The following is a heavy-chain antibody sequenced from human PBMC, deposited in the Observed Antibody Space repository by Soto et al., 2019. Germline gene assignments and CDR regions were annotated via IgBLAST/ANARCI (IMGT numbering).Heavy chain of an antibody. CDR3: AKVRGYSYGSGYYGMDV. CDR2: ISGSGGST. CDR1: GFTFSSYA. J-gene: IGHJ6*02. V-gene: IGHV3-23*01. D-gene: IGHD5-18*01. Sequence: GGSLRLSCAPSGFTFSSYAMSWVRQAPGKGLEWVSAISGSGGSTYYADSVKGRFTISRDNSKNTLYLQMNSLRAEDTAVYYCAKVRGYSYGSGYYGMDVWGQGTTVTVSS.